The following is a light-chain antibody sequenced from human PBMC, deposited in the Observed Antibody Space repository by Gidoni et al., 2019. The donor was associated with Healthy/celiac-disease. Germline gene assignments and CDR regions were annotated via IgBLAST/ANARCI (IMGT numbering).Light chain of an antibody. CDR1: SGSIASNY. CDR3: QSYDSSNQEGV. Sequence: NFMLTQPHSLSESPGKTVTISCTRSSGSIASNYVQWYQQRPGSAPTTVIYEDNQRPSGVPDRFSGSIDSSSNSASLTISGLKTEDEADYYRQSYDSSNQEGVFGGGTKLTVL. CDR2: EDN. V-gene: IGLV6-57*04. J-gene: IGLJ2*01.